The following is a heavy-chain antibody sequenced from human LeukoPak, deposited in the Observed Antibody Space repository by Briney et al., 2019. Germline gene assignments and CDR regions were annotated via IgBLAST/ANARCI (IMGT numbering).Heavy chain of an antibody. CDR2: IYYSGST. J-gene: IGHJ5*02. Sequence: SETLSLTCTVSGGSISSSSYYWGWIRQPPGKGLEWIGSIYYSGSTYYNPSLKSRVTLSVDVSKNRFTLHLTSVTAADTALYFCARTHFDSLGWFDPWGQGIQVIVSS. D-gene: IGHD3-9*01. CDR3: ARTHFDSLGWFDP. CDR1: GGSISSSSYY. V-gene: IGHV4-39*06.